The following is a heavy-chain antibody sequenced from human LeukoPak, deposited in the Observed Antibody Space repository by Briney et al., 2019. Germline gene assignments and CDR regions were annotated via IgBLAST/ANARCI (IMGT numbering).Heavy chain of an antibody. V-gene: IGHV4-59*01. CDR2: IYYSGST. CDR1: GGSISSYY. D-gene: IGHD1-1*01. J-gene: IGHJ4*02. CDR3: ARSGNDAFDY. Sequence: SETLSLTCTVSGGSISSYYWSWIRQPPGQGLEWIGYIYYSGSTNYNPSLKSRVTISVDTSKNQFSLKLSSVTAADTAVYYCARSGNDAFDYWGQGTLVTVSS.